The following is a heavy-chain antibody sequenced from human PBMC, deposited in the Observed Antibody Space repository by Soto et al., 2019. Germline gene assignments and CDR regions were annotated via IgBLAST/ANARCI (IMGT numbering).Heavy chain of an antibody. J-gene: IGHJ4*02. CDR2: VSSSSSTI. CDR3: ARDRPPDSL. Sequence: GGSLRLSCAASGFTFSSYSMNWARQAPGKGLEWVSYVSSSSSTIYYADSVKGRFTISRDNAKNPLYLQMNSLRDEDTAVYYCARDRPPDSLWGQGTPVTVSS. CDR1: GFTFSSYS. V-gene: IGHV3-48*02.